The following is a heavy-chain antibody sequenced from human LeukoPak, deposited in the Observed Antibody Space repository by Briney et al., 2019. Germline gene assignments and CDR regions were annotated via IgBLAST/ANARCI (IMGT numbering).Heavy chain of an antibody. CDR2: ISYDGSNK. Sequence: GGSLRLSCAASGFTFSSYAMHWVRQAPGKGLEWVAVISYDGSNKYYADSVKGRFTISRDNSKNTLYLQMNSLRAEDTAVYYCARDPRATNFFDYWGRGTLVTVSS. J-gene: IGHJ4*02. D-gene: IGHD1-14*01. V-gene: IGHV3-30-3*01. CDR3: ARDPRATNFFDY. CDR1: GFTFSSYA.